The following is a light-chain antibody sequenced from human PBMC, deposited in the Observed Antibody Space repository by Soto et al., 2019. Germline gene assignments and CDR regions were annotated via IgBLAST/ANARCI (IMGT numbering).Light chain of an antibody. CDR1: SSDVGGYNY. J-gene: IGLJ1*01. CDR3: SSYTSSSIRV. Sequence: QSALTQPASVSGSPGQSITISCTGTSSDVGGYNYVSWYQQHPGKAPKLMIYEVSNRPSGVSNRFSGSKSGNTASLTISGLQAEDKAHYYCSSYTSSSIRVFGTGTKVTVL. CDR2: EVS. V-gene: IGLV2-14*01.